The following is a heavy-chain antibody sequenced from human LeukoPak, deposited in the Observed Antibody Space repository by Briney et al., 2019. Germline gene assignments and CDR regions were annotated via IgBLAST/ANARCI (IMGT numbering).Heavy chain of an antibody. J-gene: IGHJ5*02. CDR2: ISAYNGNT. Sequence: ASVKVSCKASGYTFTSYGISWVRQAPGQGLEWMGWISAYNGNTNYAQKLQGRVTMTADTSTSTAYMELRSLRSDDTAVYYCARKSLKNNWFDPWGQGTLVTVSS. CDR1: GYTFTSYG. CDR3: ARKSLKNNWFDP. V-gene: IGHV1-18*01.